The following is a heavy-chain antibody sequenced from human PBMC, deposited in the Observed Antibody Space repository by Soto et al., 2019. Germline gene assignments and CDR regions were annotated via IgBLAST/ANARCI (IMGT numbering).Heavy chain of an antibody. Sequence: SETLSLTCTVSGGSISSSSYYWGWIRQPPGKGLEWIGYIYYSGSTYYNPSLKSRVTISIDTSKSQFSLKLNSVTAADTAVYFCARSRTISATNTWFDPWGQGTLVTVSS. CDR1: GGSISSSSYY. V-gene: IGHV4-39*07. D-gene: IGHD1-1*01. J-gene: IGHJ5*02. CDR2: IYYSGST. CDR3: ARSRTISATNTWFDP.